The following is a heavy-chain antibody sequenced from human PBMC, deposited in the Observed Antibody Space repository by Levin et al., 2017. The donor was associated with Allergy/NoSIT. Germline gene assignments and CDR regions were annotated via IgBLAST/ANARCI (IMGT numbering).Heavy chain of an antibody. V-gene: IGHV5-51*01. D-gene: IGHD2-15*01. CDR2: IYPGDSDT. J-gene: IGHJ4*02. CDR1: GYSFTSYW. Sequence: GASVKVSCKGSGYSFTSYWIGWVRQMPGKGLEWMGIIYPGDSDTRYSPSFQGQVTISADKSISTAYLQWSSLKASDTAMYYCARSPDAYCSGGSCYYFDYWGQGTLVTVSS. CDR3: ARSPDAYCSGGSCYYFDY.